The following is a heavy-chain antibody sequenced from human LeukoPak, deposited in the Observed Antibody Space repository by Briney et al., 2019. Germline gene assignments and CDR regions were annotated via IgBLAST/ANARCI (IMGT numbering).Heavy chain of an antibody. J-gene: IGHJ4*02. D-gene: IGHD6-13*01. CDR2: INAGNGNT. Sequence: ASVKVSCKASGYTFTSYAMHWVRQAPGQRLEWTGWINAGNGNTKYSQKFQGRVTITRDTSASTAYMELSSLRSEDTAVYYCARDRRGVSGVIAAALDYWGQGTLVTVSS. CDR1: GYTFTSYA. V-gene: IGHV1-3*01. CDR3: ARDRRGVSGVIAAALDY.